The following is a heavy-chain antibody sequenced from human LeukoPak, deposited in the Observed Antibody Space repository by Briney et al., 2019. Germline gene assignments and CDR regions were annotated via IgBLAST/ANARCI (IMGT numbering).Heavy chain of an antibody. Sequence: GGSLRLSCAAFGFTLSNYWMNWVRQAPGKGLEWVANIKHDGSEKSYVDSVKGRFTISRDDAKNSLYLQMNSLRAEDTALYYCARSPYSGSYGPFDYWGQGTLVTVSS. CDR1: GFTLSNYW. V-gene: IGHV3-7*04. J-gene: IGHJ4*02. CDR3: ARSPYSGSYGPFDY. CDR2: IKHDGSEK. D-gene: IGHD1-26*01.